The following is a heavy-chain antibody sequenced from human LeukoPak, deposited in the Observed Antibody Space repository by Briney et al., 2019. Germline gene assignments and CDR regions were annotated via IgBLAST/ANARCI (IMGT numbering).Heavy chain of an antibody. Sequence: SETLSLTCTVSGYSISSGYYWGWIRQPPGKGLEWIGTVYHSGSTYYNPSLKSRVTISVDTSKNQFSLKLSSVTAADTAVYYCARGLGEEAAMGDYFDYWGQGTLVTVSS. CDR2: VYHSGST. CDR1: GYSISSGYY. D-gene: IGHD2-2*01. J-gene: IGHJ4*02. V-gene: IGHV4-38-2*02. CDR3: ARGLGEEAAMGDYFDY.